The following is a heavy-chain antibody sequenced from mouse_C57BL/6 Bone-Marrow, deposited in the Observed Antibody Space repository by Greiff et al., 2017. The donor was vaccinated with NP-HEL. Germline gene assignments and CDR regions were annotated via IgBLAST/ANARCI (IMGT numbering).Heavy chain of an antibody. J-gene: IGHJ3*01. CDR1: GYPFTSYW. V-gene: IGHV1-69*01. CDR3: AREGFAY. CDR2: IDPSDSYT. Sequence: QVQLQQPGAELVMPGASVKLSCKASGYPFTSYWMHWVKQRPGQGLEWIGEIDPSDSYTNYNQKFKGKSTLTVDKSSSTAYMQLSSLTSEDSAVYYCAREGFAYWGQGTLVTVSA.